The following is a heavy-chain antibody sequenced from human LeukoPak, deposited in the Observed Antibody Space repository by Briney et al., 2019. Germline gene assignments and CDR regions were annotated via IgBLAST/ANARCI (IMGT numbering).Heavy chain of an antibody. Sequence: GGSLRLSCAASGFTFSSYWMQWVRQAPGKGLVWVSRINSDGSSASYADSVKGRFTISRDNAKNSLYLQMNSLRDEDTAVYYCARKVAATTDFDFWGQGTLVTVSS. CDR1: GFTFSSYW. CDR3: ARKVAATTDFDF. J-gene: IGHJ4*02. D-gene: IGHD6-19*01. V-gene: IGHV3-74*01. CDR2: INSDGSSA.